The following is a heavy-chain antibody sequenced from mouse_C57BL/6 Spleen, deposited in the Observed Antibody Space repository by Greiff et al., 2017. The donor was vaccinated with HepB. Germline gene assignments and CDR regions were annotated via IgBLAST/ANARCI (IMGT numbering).Heavy chain of an antibody. CDR1: GYSITSDY. Sequence: EVMLVESGPGLAKPSQTLSLTCSVTGYSITSDYWNWIRKFPGNKLEYMGYISYSGSTYYNPSLKSRISLTRDTSKNHYYLQLNSVTTEDTATYYCARNHYDGNHGYCDVWGTGTTVTVSA. D-gene: IGHD2-1*01. V-gene: IGHV3-8*01. J-gene: IGHJ1*03. CDR2: ISYSGST. CDR3: ARNHYDGNHGYCDV.